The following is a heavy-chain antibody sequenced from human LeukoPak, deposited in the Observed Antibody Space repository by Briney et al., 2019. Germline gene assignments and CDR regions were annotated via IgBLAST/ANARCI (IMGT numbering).Heavy chain of an antibody. CDR3: AKASLTGTTDYFDY. D-gene: IGHD1-20*01. CDR2: IRYDGSNK. Sequence: GGSLRLSCVAYGFTFSSYGMHWVRQAPGKGLEWVAFIRYDGSNKYYADSVKGRFTIPRDNSKNTLYLQMNSLRAEDTAVYYCAKASLTGTTDYFDYWGQGTLVTVSS. J-gene: IGHJ4*02. CDR1: GFTFSSYG. V-gene: IGHV3-30*02.